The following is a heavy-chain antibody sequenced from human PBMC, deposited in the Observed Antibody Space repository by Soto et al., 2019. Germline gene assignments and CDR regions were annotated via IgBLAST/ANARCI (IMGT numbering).Heavy chain of an antibody. CDR3: AHRPSNNYGWGSSYSNWFDP. J-gene: IGHJ5*02. Sequence: QITLKESGPTLVKPTQTLTLTCTFSGFSLTTTGVGVGWIRQPPGKALEWLALIYWDDDKRYSPSLKSRLTITKDTSQNQVVLTMTNMDPVDTATYYCAHRPSNNYGWGSSYSNWFDPWGLGTLVTVSS. D-gene: IGHD3-10*01. V-gene: IGHV2-5*02. CDR1: GFSLTTTGVG. CDR2: IYWDDDK.